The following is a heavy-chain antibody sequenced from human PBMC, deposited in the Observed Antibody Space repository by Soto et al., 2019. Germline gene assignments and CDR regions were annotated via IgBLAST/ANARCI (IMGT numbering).Heavy chain of an antibody. CDR2: IKQDGSEK. CDR1: GFTLSSYW. Sequence: XGSRRLSCAASGFTLSSYWKSWVRQAPGKGLEWVANIKQDGSEKYYVDSVKGRFTISRDNAKNSLYLQMNSLRAEDTAVYYCARDFRGAQTFDYWGQGTLVTVSS. CDR3: ARDFRGAQTFDY. J-gene: IGHJ4*02. V-gene: IGHV3-7*03. D-gene: IGHD3-10*01.